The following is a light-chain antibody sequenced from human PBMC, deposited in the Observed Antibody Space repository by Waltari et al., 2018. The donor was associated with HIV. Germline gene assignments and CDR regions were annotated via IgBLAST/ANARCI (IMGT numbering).Light chain of an antibody. CDR1: QTISSTS. Sequence: VLTQSPVTLSLSPAVRDTLSCRSSQTISSTSLVWYQQRPGQAPRILLFGASSRATGIADRFRDSGSGTDFTLTISRLQPEDFAVYYCQHYGSSLITFGQGTRLEIK. V-gene: IGKV3-20*01. CDR2: GAS. J-gene: IGKJ5*01. CDR3: QHYGSSLIT.